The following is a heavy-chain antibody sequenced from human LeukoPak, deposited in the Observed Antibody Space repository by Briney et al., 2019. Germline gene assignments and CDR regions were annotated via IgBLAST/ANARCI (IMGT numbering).Heavy chain of an antibody. CDR2: ISGSGGST. CDR3: ARLARYGEVEGGSFYLDY. Sequence: PGGSLRLSCAASGFTFSSYAMSWVRQAPGKGLEWVSAISGSGGSTYYADSVKGRFTISRDNSKNTLYLQVNSLRAEDTAVYFCARLARYGEVEGGSFYLDYWGQGTLVTVSS. V-gene: IGHV3-23*01. CDR1: GFTFSSYA. D-gene: IGHD4-17*01. J-gene: IGHJ4*02.